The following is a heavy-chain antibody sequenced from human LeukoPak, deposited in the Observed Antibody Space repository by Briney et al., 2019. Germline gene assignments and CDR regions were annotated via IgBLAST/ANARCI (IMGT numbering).Heavy chain of an antibody. CDR3: ARSKGWELQNDY. CDR2: IYYSGST. Sequence: SETLSLTCTVSGGSISSYYWSWIRQPPGKGLEWIGYIYYSGSTNYNPSLKSRDTISVDTSKSQFSLKLSSVTAADTAVYYCARSKGWELQNDYWGQGTLVTVSS. V-gene: IGHV4-59*01. CDR1: GGSISSYY. D-gene: IGHD1-26*01. J-gene: IGHJ4*02.